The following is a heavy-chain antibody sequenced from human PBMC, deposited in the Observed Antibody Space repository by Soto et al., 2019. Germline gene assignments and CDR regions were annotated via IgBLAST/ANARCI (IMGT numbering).Heavy chain of an antibody. CDR3: PRLNKKMTYYDFLTGPTLGMEV. D-gene: IGHD3-9*01. J-gene: IGHJ6*02. CDR1: GYSFTSYW. V-gene: IGHV5-10-1*01. Sequence: GESLKISCKGSGYSFTSYWIGWVRQMPGKGLEWMGRIDPSDSYTNYSPSFQGHVNISADKSISTAYLQWSSLKASDTAMYYCPRLNKKMTYYDFLTGPTLGMEVWAQGIRLTVSS. CDR2: IDPSDSYT.